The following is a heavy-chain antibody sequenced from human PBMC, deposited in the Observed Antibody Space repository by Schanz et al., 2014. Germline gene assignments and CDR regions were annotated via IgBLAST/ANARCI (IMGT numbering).Heavy chain of an antibody. D-gene: IGHD5-12*01. CDR3: ARDFHGYGPHLDY. CDR2: IWYDGSKK. V-gene: IGHV3-33*08. Sequence: VQLLESGGGLVQPGGSLRLSCLASGFAFSSYGMNWLRQAPGKGLEWVAVIWYDGSKKYYADSVKGRFTVSRDNSKNTLYLQLNSLRAEDTAVYYCARDFHGYGPHLDYWGQGSLVTVSS. J-gene: IGHJ4*02. CDR1: GFAFSSYG.